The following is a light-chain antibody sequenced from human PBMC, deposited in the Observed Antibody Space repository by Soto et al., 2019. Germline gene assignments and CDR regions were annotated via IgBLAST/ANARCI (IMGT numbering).Light chain of an antibody. CDR2: GAT. CDR3: QEYNTWPWT. J-gene: IGKJ1*01. Sequence: ETVMTQSPATLSVSPGERVTLSCWASQSVNSNLAWYQQKLGQAPRVLIYGATTRATDIPARFSGSGSGTEFTLTIAGLQSEDFAIYFCQEYNTWPWTFGQGTKLEI. V-gene: IGKV3-15*01. CDR1: QSVNSN.